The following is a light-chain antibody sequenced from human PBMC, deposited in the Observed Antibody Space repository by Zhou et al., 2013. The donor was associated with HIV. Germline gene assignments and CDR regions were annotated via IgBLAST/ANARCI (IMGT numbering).Light chain of an antibody. V-gene: IGKV1-8*01. CDR1: QGISSY. Sequence: AIRITQSPSSLSASTGDRVTITCRASQGISSYLAWYQQKPGKAPKLLIYDASNLETGVPSRFSGSRSGTDFTFTISSLQPEDFATYSCQQYSSYPRTFGPGTKVDIK. CDR2: DAS. CDR3: QQYSSYPRT. J-gene: IGKJ3*01.